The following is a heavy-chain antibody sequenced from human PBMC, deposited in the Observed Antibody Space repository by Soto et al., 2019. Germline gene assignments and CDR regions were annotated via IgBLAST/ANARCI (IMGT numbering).Heavy chain of an antibody. CDR3: ARGVGDYSYGMDV. CDR1: GFTFSNYG. CDR2: IWYDGSNK. J-gene: IGHJ6*02. V-gene: IGHV3-33*01. Sequence: SLRLSCAASGFTFSNYGMHWVRQAPGRGLEWVAVIWYDGSNKYYADSVKGRFTISRDNSKNTLYLQMNSLRAEDTAVYYCARGVGDYSYGMDVWGQGTTVTVSS. D-gene: IGHD3-10*01.